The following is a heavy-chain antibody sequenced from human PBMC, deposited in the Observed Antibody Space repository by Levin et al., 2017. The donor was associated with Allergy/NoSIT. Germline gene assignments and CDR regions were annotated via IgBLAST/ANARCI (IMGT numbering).Heavy chain of an antibody. Sequence: GGSLRLSCAASGFTFSSYAMSWVRQAPGKGLEWVSAISGSGGRTYYADSVKGWFTISRDNSKNTLYLQMNSLRAEDTAVYYCAKHPSRYFDWLLSLLGWFDPWGQGTLVTVSS. CDR3: AKHPSRYFDWLLSLLGWFDP. CDR2: ISGSGGRT. V-gene: IGHV3-23*01. J-gene: IGHJ5*02. D-gene: IGHD3-9*01. CDR1: GFTFSSYA.